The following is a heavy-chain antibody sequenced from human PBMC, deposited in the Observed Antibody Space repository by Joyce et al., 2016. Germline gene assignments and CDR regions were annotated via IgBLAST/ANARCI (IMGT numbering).Heavy chain of an antibody. CDR3: ARSYGSGSYYNPLDV. Sequence: QVQWVQSGAEVKKPGYSVRVSCKASGDTFSTHTINWVRQAPGQGLEWMGRIIPITGITKYAQKFQDRVTITADKSTTTAYMELSSLTSEDTAVYYCARSYGSGSYYNPLDVWGKGTTVTVSS. CDR2: IIPITGIT. D-gene: IGHD3-10*01. J-gene: IGHJ6*04. CDR1: GDTFSTHT. V-gene: IGHV1-69*02.